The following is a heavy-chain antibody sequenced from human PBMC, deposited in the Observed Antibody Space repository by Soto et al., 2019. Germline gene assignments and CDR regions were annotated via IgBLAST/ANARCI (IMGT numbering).Heavy chain of an antibody. Sequence: GGSLRLSCAASGFTFSSYEMNGVGQAPGKGLGWVSYISISGSTIYYADSVKGRFTISRDNAKNSLYLQMNSLRAEDTAVYYCARDKGAYYDFWSGRDPYYYGMDVWGQGTTVTVSS. CDR1: GFTFSSYE. V-gene: IGHV3-48*03. CDR2: ISISGSTI. D-gene: IGHD3-3*01. CDR3: ARDKGAYYDFWSGRDPYYYGMDV. J-gene: IGHJ6*02.